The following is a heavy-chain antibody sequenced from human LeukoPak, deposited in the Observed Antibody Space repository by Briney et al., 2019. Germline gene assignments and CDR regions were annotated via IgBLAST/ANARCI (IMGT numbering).Heavy chain of an antibody. CDR3: AKDRPTVYSSSWLHFLDS. Sequence: GGSLRLSCAASGFTFSNSALSWVRQAPGKGLEWVSDISGSGGSTYYADSVKGRFTISRDNSKNTLYLQMNSLRADDTAVYYCAKDRPTVYSSSWLHFLDSWGQGTLVTVSS. CDR2: ISGSGGST. CDR1: GFTFSNSA. D-gene: IGHD6-13*01. J-gene: IGHJ4*02. V-gene: IGHV3-23*01.